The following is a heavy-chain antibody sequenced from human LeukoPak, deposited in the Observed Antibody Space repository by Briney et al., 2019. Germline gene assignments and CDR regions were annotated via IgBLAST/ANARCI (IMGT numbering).Heavy chain of an antibody. V-gene: IGHV3-66*01. Sequence: PGGSLSLSCAASGFAVGVDYVTWVRQAAGKGLDWVSLIYGGGDTYYADSVKGRFTISKDNSKNTLYLQMNSLRADDTAVYYCTKDPNGDYVGAFDPWGQGTLVTVSS. CDR1: GFAVGVDY. CDR2: IYGGGDT. D-gene: IGHD4-17*01. CDR3: TKDPNGDYVGAFDP. J-gene: IGHJ5*02.